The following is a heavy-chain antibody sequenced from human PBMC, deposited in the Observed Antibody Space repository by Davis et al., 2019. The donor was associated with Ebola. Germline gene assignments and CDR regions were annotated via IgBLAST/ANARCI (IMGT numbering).Heavy chain of an antibody. D-gene: IGHD4-23*01. V-gene: IGHV3-30-3*01. CDR2: ISYDGSNK. CDR3: ARDPVSGNSRYGMDV. Sequence: GESLKISCAASGFSFSSDAMHWVRQAPGKGLEWVAVISYDGSNKYYADSVKGRFTISRDNSKNTLYLQMNSLRAEDTAVYYCARDPVSGNSRYGMDVWGKGTTVTVSS. J-gene: IGHJ6*04. CDR1: GFSFSSDA.